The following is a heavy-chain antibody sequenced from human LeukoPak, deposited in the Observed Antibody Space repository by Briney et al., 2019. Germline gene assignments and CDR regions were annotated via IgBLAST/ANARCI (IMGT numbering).Heavy chain of an antibody. V-gene: IGHV3-23*01. CDR2: ISDSGWCT. CDR3: AKVVGYCNGGSWRGHFDY. Sequence: GGALRLSCPASGCTHSRYAMSWVRQAPAKGLEGVSAISDSGWCTYYPDSVNGRFTIYIDNSKHTLYLQMNSLRAEATAVYYCAKVVGYCNGGSWRGHFDYWGQGTLVTVSS. D-gene: IGHD2-15*01. CDR1: GCTHSRYA. J-gene: IGHJ4*02.